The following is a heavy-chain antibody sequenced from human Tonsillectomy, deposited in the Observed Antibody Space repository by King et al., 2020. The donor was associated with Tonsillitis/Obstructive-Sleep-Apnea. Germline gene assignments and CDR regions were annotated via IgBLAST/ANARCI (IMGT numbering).Heavy chain of an antibody. Sequence: VQLVESGGGLVQPGGSLRLSCAASGFTFSSYAMSWVRQAPGKGLEWVSSLSNIGGSTYDADSVKGRFTISRDNSKNTLYLQMNSLRAEDTAVYYCAKGGAYTSSWEDEYYSMDVWGKGTPVTVSS. CDR3: AKGGAYTSSWEDEYYSMDV. CDR2: LSNIGGST. D-gene: IGHD6-13*01. J-gene: IGHJ6*04. V-gene: IGHV3-23*04. CDR1: GFTFSSYA.